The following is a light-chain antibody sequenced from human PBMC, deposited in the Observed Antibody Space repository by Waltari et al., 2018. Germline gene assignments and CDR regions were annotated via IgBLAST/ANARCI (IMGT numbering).Light chain of an antibody. CDR2: AAS. CDR1: QNIRTH. J-gene: IGKJ1*01. CDR3: QQSFSSPWT. V-gene: IGKV1-39*01. Sequence: DIQMTQSPSSLSASVGDTGTVTCRASQNIRTHLNWYQQKPATAPKLLIYAASTLHRGVPSRFSGSGSGTDFTLTVTNLQPDDFAIYFCQQSFSSPWTFGQGTRV.